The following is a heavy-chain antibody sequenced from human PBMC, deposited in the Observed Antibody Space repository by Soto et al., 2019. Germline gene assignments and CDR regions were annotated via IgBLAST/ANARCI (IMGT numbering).Heavy chain of an antibody. CDR3: ARLPSRHLVDY. V-gene: IGHV4-39*01. CDR2: MFYGVST. CDR1: GSSINSSGYY. J-gene: IGHJ4*02. Sequence: LETLSLTCTVSGSSINSSGYYWGWIRQPPGKGLEWIGSMFYGVSTYYNPSLKSRVTVSVDTSKNQFSLNLGSVTAADTAVYYCARLPSRHLVDYWGQGILVTVSS. D-gene: IGHD3-3*02.